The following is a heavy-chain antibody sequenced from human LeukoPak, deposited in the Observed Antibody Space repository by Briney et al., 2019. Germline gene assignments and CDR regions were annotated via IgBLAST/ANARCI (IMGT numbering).Heavy chain of an antibody. D-gene: IGHD3-16*01. V-gene: IGHV4-38-2*01. CDR1: GYSISSGYY. J-gene: IGHJ3*02. Sequence: SETLSLTCAVSGYSISSGYYWGWIRQPQGKGLEWIGSIYHSGSTYYNPSLKSRVTISVDTSKNQFSLKLSSVTAADTAVYYCARLPPRGDDACDIWGPGTMVTVSS. CDR3: ARLPPRGDDACDI. CDR2: IYHSGST.